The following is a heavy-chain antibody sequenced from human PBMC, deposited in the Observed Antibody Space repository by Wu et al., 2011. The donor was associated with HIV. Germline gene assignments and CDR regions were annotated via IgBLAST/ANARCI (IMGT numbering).Heavy chain of an antibody. CDR1: GDSLTKYA. Sequence: QVLLVQSGAEVKKPGSSVKVSCKTSGDSLTKYAFSWVRQAPGQGLEWMGGIIPNSGTTNYARKFQGRFTVTADTSTTTVHMELRSLRSEDTAVYFCTRSGEAAAYYYYYMNLSGAKGPRSPSP. V-gene: IGHV1-69*14. CDR2: IIPNSGTT. CDR3: TRSGEAAAYYYYYMNLS. D-gene: IGHD2-2*01. J-gene: IGHJ6*03.